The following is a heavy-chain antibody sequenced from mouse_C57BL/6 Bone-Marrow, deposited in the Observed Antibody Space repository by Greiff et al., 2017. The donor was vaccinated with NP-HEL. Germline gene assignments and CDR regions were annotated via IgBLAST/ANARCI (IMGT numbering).Heavy chain of an antibody. V-gene: IGHV1-42*01. Sequence: VQLKQSGPELVKPGASVKISCKASGYSFTGYYMNWVKQSPEKSLEWIGEINPSTGGTTYNQKFKAKATLPVDKSSSTAYMHLKSLTSEDSAVYYCARSLPYYFDYWGQGTTLTVSS. D-gene: IGHD6-1*01. J-gene: IGHJ2*01. CDR2: INPSTGGT. CDR1: GYSFTGYY. CDR3: ARSLPYYFDY.